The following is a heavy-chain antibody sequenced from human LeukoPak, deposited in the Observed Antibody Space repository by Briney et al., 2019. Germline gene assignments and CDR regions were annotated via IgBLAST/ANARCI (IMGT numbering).Heavy chain of an antibody. D-gene: IGHD3-3*01. V-gene: IGHV1-2*02. CDR3: ARDRFGVVITPSYYFDY. Sequence: ASVKVSCKASGYTFTGHYMHWVRQAPGQGLEWMGWINPNSGGTNYAQKFQGRVTMTRDTSISTAYMELSRLRSDDTAVYYCARDRFGVVITPSYYFDYWGQGTLVTVSS. J-gene: IGHJ4*02. CDR2: INPNSGGT. CDR1: GYTFTGHY.